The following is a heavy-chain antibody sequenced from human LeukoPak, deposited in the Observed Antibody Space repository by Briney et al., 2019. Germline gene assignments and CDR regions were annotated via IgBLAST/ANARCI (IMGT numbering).Heavy chain of an antibody. CDR2: ISSSSSYI. J-gene: IGHJ4*02. D-gene: IGHD5-12*01. V-gene: IGHV3-21*01. CDR1: GFTFSIIG. CDR3: ARVSLLRAWPSLDY. Sequence: GGSLRLSCAASGFTFSIIGMSWVRQAPGRGLERVSSISSSSSYIYYADSVKGRFTISRDNAKNSLYLQMNSLRAEDTAVYYCARVSLLRAWPSLDYWAREPWSPSPQ.